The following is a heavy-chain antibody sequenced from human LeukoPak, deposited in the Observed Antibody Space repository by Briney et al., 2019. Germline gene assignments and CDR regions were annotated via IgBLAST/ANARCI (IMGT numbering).Heavy chain of an antibody. V-gene: IGHV3-74*01. Sequence: GGSLRLSCAVSGFTFSGYWMHWVRQAPGKGLVWVSRIKSDGSSTTYADSVKGRFTISRDNAKNTLYLEMNSLRAEDTAVYYCARTFAAAHIDYWGQGTLVTVSS. CDR3: ARTFAAAHIDY. J-gene: IGHJ4*02. CDR1: GFTFSGYW. D-gene: IGHD2-15*01. CDR2: IKSDGSST.